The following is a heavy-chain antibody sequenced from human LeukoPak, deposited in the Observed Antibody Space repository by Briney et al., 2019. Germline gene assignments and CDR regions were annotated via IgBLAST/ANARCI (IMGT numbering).Heavy chain of an antibody. D-gene: IGHD3-9*01. V-gene: IGHV3-66*01. J-gene: IGHJ4*02. CDR3: ALGLVTDY. Sequence: AGSLRLSCAASGFTVSSNFMSWVRQAPGKGLEWVSVIYSGGSTYYADSVKGRFTISRDNSKNTLYLQMNSLRVEDTAVYYCALGLVTDYWGQGTLVTVSS. CDR2: IYSGGST. CDR1: GFTVSSNF.